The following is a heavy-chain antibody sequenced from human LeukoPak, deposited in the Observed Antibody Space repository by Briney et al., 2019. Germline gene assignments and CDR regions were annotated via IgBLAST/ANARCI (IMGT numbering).Heavy chain of an antibody. Sequence: PGGSLRLSCAASGFTFSDSYMAWIRQAPGKGLNWVSYINNAANTIYYADSVKGRFTISRDNAKNSLYLQMNSLRDEDTAVYYCARDFGGVYYDFWSGYGRGMDVWGQGTTVTVSS. D-gene: IGHD3-3*01. J-gene: IGHJ6*02. V-gene: IGHV3-11*04. CDR2: INNAANTI. CDR1: GFTFSDSY. CDR3: ARDFGGVYYDFWSGYGRGMDV.